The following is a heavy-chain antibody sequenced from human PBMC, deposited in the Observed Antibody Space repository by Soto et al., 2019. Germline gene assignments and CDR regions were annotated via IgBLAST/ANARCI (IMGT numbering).Heavy chain of an antibody. D-gene: IGHD2-2*02. CDR1: GFTFSNYA. CDR2: LNGSGGST. V-gene: IGHV3-23*01. J-gene: IGHJ5*02. CDR3: AKVSCSSTSCHINWFDP. Sequence: GGSLRLSCAASGFTFSNYAMTWVRQAPGKGLEWVSGLNGSGGSTSSADSVKGRFTISRDNSKNTLYLQMNSLRAEDTAVYYCAKVSCSSTSCHINWFDPWGQGTLVTVSS.